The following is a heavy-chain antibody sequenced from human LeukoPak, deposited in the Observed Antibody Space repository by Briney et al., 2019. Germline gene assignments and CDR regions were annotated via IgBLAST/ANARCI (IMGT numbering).Heavy chain of an antibody. J-gene: IGHJ4*02. V-gene: IGHV4-59*01. D-gene: IGHD4/OR15-4a*01. CDR3: AREIGGQRLWYHFDY. Sequence: SETLSLTCTVSGSSISSDYWSWIRQPPGKGLEWIGYIYYSGSTNYNPSLKSRVTISVDTSKNQFSLKLSSVTAADTAVYYCAREIGGQRLWYHFDYWGQGTLVTVSS. CDR2: IYYSGST. CDR1: GSSISSDY.